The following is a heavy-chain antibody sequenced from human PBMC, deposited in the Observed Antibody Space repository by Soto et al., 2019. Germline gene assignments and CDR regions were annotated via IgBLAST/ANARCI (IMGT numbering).Heavy chain of an antibody. D-gene: IGHD1-7*01. CDR2: ISPSNDNS. V-gene: IGHV1-18*01. Sequence: QVQMVQSGAEVKKPGTSVKVSCKASGYACINYAVTWVRQAPGEGLEWMGWISPSNDNSYSAQKFQDRVTMSTETSSNTAYMELRRPTSDDTAVYYCSREGGITGTSDYWGQGTLVTVSS. CDR1: GYACINYA. CDR3: SREGGITGTSDY. J-gene: IGHJ4*02.